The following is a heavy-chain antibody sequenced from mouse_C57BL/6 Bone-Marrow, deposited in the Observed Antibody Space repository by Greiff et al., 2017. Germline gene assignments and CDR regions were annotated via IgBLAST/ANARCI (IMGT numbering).Heavy chain of an antibody. CDR1: GYTFTDYY. J-gene: IGHJ1*03. V-gene: IGHV1-75*01. CDR2: IFPGSGST. Sequence: VQLQQSGPELVKPGASVKISCKASGYTFTDYYINWVKQRPGQGLEWIGWIFPGSGSTYYNEKFTGKATLTVDKSSSTAYMLLSSLTSEDSAVYFCAREGNYDDWYFDVWGTGTTVTVSS. D-gene: IGHD2-4*01. CDR3: AREGNYDDWYFDV.